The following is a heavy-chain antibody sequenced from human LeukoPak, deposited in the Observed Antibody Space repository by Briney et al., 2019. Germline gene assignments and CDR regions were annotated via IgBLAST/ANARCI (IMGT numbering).Heavy chain of an antibody. J-gene: IGHJ4*02. V-gene: IGHV3-23*01. CDR3: AKGALKFDY. CDR1: GFTFSSYA. CDR2: ISGNGVTT. Sequence: GGPLRLSCAASGFTFSSYAMSWVRQAPGKGLERVSAISGNGVTTYYADSVKDRFTISRDNSKNTLYLQMSSLRAEDTAVYYCAKGALKFDYWGQGTLVTVSS.